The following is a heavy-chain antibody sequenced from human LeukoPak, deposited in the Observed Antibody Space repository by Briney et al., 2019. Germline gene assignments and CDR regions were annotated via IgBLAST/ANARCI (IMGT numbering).Heavy chain of an antibody. V-gene: IGHV3-21*01. Sequence: GGPLRLSCAASGFTFSSYSMNWVRQAPGKGLEWVSSISSSGSYIYYADSVKGRFTISRDNAKNSLYLQMNSLRAEDTAVYYCARDGHYDTRSFDYWGQGTLVTVSS. J-gene: IGHJ4*02. D-gene: IGHD3-22*01. CDR1: GFTFSSYS. CDR2: ISSSGSYI. CDR3: ARDGHYDTRSFDY.